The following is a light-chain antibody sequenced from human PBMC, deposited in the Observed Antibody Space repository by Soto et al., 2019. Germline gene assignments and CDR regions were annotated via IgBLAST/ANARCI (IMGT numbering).Light chain of an antibody. CDR2: SND. CDR3: AAWDDSLNGYV. Sequence: QSALTQPPSPSGTPGQRVTISCSGSSSNIGSNSVNWYQQLPGTAPKLLIYSNDRRPSGVPDRFSGSKSGTSASLAISGLQSEDEADYYCAAWDDSLNGYVFGTGTKVTVL. J-gene: IGLJ1*01. V-gene: IGLV1-44*01. CDR1: SSNIGSNS.